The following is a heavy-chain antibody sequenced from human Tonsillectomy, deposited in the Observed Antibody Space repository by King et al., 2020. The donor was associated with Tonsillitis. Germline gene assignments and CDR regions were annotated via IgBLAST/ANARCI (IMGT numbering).Heavy chain of an antibody. CDR2: VHSGDGAT. D-gene: IGHD3-10*01. CDR3: AKGLMGVIRYGMDV. Sequence: VQLQESGGGLVQPGGSLRLSCAASGFIFSSYAMTWVRQAPGKGLEWVSVVHSGDGATYYADSVKGRFTISRDNSKNTLYLQMNSLRSGDTAVYFWAKGLMGVIRYGMDVWGQGTTVTVSS. J-gene: IGHJ6*02. V-gene: IGHV3-23*03. CDR1: GFIFSSYA.